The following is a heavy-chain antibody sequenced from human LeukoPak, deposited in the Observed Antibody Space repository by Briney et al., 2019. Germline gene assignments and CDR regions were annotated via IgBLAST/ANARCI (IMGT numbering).Heavy chain of an antibody. V-gene: IGHV3-23*01. CDR2: ISGSGRTT. CDR1: GFTFSTYD. J-gene: IGHJ4*02. CDR3: VEDRNHNSGFMAFDY. D-gene: IGHD6-19*01. Sequence: GGSLRLSCAASGFTFSTYDMSWVRRAPGKGLEWVSVISGSGRTTFYADSVKGRFTISRDNSKNTLHLQMNSLRAEDTAIYYCVEDRNHNSGFMAFDYWGQGTLVTVSS.